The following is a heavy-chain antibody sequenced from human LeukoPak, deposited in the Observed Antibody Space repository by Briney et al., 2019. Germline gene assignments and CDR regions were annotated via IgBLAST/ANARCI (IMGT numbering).Heavy chain of an antibody. CDR2: ISSSTSTI. D-gene: IGHD6-13*01. V-gene: IGHV3-48*01. Sequence: GGSLRLSCAASGFTFSRYSMNWVRQAPGKGLEWVSYISSSTSTIYYADSVKGRFTISRDNAKNSLYLQMNSLRAEDTAVYYCARDLAAAGIWGQGTWVTVSS. J-gene: IGHJ4*02. CDR1: GFTFSRYS. CDR3: ARDLAAAGI.